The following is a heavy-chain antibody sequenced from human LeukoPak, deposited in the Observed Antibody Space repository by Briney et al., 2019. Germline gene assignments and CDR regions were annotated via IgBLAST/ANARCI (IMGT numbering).Heavy chain of an antibody. CDR1: GYTFTSCD. V-gene: IGHV1-8*03. Sequence: GASVKVSCKASGYTFTSCDINWVRQATGQGLEWMGWMNPNSGNTGYAQKFQGRVTITRNTSISTAYMELSSLRSEDTAVYYCARRGSSSWSFDYWGQGTLVTVSS. D-gene: IGHD6-13*01. J-gene: IGHJ4*02. CDR3: ARRGSSSWSFDY. CDR2: MNPNSGNT.